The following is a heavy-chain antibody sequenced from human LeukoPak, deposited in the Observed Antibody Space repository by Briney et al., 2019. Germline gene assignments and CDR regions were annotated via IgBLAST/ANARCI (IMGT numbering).Heavy chain of an antibody. CDR2: IWYDGSNK. D-gene: IGHD1-1*01. CDR1: GFTFSSYG. J-gene: IGHJ5*02. CDR3: AREGTSGTHLNWFDP. V-gene: IGHV3-33*01. Sequence: GGSLRLSCAASGFTFSSYGMHWVRQAPGKGLEWVAVIWYDGSNKYYADSVKGRFTISRDNSKNTVYLQMNSLRAEDTAVYYCAREGTSGTHLNWFDPWGQGTLVTVSS.